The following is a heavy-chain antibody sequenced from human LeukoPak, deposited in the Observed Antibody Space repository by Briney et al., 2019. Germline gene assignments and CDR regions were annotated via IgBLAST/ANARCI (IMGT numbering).Heavy chain of an antibody. Sequence: PGGSLRLSCVASGLRFRNYWMAWIRHAPGRGLEWVANINEDGNEKYYLDSVRGRFIISRDNARNSLFLQMNSLRGEDTGVYYCVRELVVGPAEYFQSWGQGTLVAVSS. CDR1: GLRFRNYW. CDR2: INEDGNEK. J-gene: IGHJ1*01. V-gene: IGHV3-7*01. D-gene: IGHD1-26*01. CDR3: VRELVVGPAEYFQS.